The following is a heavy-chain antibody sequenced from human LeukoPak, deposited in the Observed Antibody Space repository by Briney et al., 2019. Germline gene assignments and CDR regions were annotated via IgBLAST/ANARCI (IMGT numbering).Heavy chain of an antibody. D-gene: IGHD4-17*01. CDR1: GFTFSSYW. CDR2: INSDGSST. Sequence: GGSLRLSCAASGFTFSSYWMHWVRQAPGKGLVWVSRINSDGSSTSYADSVKGRFTISRDNSKNTLYLQMNSLRAEDTAVYYCARESSTVTTHYFDYWGQGTLVTVSS. V-gene: IGHV3-74*01. J-gene: IGHJ4*02. CDR3: ARESSTVTTHYFDY.